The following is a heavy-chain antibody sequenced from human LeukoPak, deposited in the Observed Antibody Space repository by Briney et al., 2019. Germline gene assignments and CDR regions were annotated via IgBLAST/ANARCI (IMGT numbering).Heavy chain of an antibody. CDR3: ARGGITMVQGVIIRNWFDP. V-gene: IGHV1-2*02. CDR2: INPNSGGT. CDR1: GYTFTGYY. Sequence: ASVKVSCKASGYTFTGYYMHWVRQAPGQGLEWMGWINPNSGGTNYAQRFQGRVTMTRDTSISTAYMELSRLRSDDTAVYYCARGGITMVQGVIIRNWFDPWGQGTLVTVSS. D-gene: IGHD3-10*01. J-gene: IGHJ5*02.